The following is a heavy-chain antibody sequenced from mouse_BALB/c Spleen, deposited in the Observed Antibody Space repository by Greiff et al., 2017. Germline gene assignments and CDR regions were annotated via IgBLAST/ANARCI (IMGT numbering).Heavy chain of an antibody. J-gene: IGHJ4*01. CDR1: GYSFTSYW. V-gene: IGHV1S126*01. CDR2: IDPSDSET. D-gene: IGHD2-3*01. Sequence: QVQLKESGPQLVRPGASVKISCKASGYSFTSYWMHWVKQRPGQGLEWIGMIDPSDSETRLNQKFKDKATLTVDKSSSTAYMQLSSPTSEDSAVYYCAREGDGYYAPFYAMDYWGQGTSVTVSS. CDR3: AREGDGYYAPFYAMDY.